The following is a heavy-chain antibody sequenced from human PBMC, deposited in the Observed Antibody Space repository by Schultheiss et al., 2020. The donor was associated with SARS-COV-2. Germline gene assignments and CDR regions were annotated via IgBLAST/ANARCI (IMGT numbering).Heavy chain of an antibody. CDR3: ARHGRDNGRLYYYYYIDV. CDR2: IYYSGHT. CDR1: IGSVSSSSYY. D-gene: IGHD1-14*01. Sequence: SETLSLTCTVSIGSVSSSSYYWGWIRQPPGKGLEWIGIIYYSGHTYYNASLRNRVTISLDTSKNQFSLKLSSVTAADTAVYYCARHGRDNGRLYYYYYIDVWGKGTTVTVSS. J-gene: IGHJ6*03. V-gene: IGHV4-39*01.